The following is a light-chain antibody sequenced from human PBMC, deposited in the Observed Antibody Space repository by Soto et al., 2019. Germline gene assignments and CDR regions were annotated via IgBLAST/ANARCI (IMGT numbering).Light chain of an antibody. Sequence: QSALTQPRSVSGSPGQSVTISCTGASSDVGGYNYVSWYQQHPGKAPKLMIYDVSKRPSGVPDRFSGSKSDNTASLTISGLQAEDEADYYCCSYARTYTSVFGTGTKGTVL. CDR2: DVS. J-gene: IGLJ1*01. CDR3: CSYARTYTSV. V-gene: IGLV2-11*01. CDR1: SSDVGGYNY.